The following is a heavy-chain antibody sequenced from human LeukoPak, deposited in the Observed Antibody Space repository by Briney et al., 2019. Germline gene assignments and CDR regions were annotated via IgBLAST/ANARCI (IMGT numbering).Heavy chain of an antibody. J-gene: IGHJ4*02. Sequence: GGSLRLSCAASGFTFSDYSMNWVRQAPGKGLEWVSSISDDSNYIYYADSVKGRFTISRDNAKNSLYLQMNSLRAEDTAVYYCAKVEGGYCSSTSCYRYFDYWGQGTLVTVSS. CDR3: AKVEGGYCSSTSCYRYFDY. V-gene: IGHV3-21*01. CDR1: GFTFSDYS. D-gene: IGHD2-2*02. CDR2: ISDDSNYI.